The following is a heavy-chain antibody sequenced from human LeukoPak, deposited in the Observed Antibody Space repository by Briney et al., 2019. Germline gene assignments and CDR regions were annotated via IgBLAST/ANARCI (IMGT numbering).Heavy chain of an antibody. D-gene: IGHD4-11*01. Sequence: ASVTVSCKASGYTFTSYGITWVRQAPGQGLEWMGWISAYNGNTNYPQKFQGRVTVTTDTSTSTAYMELRSLRSDDTAVYYCARDSSHSDYVLYYYGMDVWGQGTTVTVSS. V-gene: IGHV1-18*01. J-gene: IGHJ6*02. CDR1: GYTFTSYG. CDR3: ARDSSHSDYVLYYYGMDV. CDR2: ISAYNGNT.